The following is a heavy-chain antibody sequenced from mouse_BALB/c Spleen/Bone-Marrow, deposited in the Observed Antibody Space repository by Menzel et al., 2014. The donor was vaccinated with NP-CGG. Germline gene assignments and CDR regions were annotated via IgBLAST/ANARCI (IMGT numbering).Heavy chain of an antibody. CDR3: AYYRYDYYAMNY. J-gene: IGHJ4*01. D-gene: IGHD2-14*01. V-gene: IGHV3-2*02. CDR2: ISYSGST. Sequence: ESGPGLVKPSQSLSLTCTVTGYSITSDYAWNWIRQFPGNKLEWMGYISYSGSTSYNPSLKSRISTTRDTSKNQFFLQLNFVTTEDTATYYCAYYRYDYYAMNYWSQGTSVTVSS. CDR1: GYSITSDYA.